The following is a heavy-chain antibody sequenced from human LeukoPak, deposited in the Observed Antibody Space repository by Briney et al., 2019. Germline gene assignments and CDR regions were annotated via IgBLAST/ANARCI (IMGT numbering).Heavy chain of an antibody. Sequence: PSETLSLTCTVSGGSISSYYWSWIRQPPGKGLEWIGYIYYSGSTNYNPSLKSRVTISVDTSKNQFSLKLSSVTAADTAVYYCARGWDSSGWCDYWGQGTLVTASS. D-gene: IGHD6-19*01. CDR3: ARGWDSSGWCDY. CDR1: GGSISSYY. J-gene: IGHJ4*02. CDR2: IYYSGST. V-gene: IGHV4-59*01.